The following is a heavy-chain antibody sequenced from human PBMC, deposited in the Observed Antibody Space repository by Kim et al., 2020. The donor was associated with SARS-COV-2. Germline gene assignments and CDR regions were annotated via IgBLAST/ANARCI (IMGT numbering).Heavy chain of an antibody. J-gene: IGHJ5*02. CDR2: INPSGDTT. CDR1: GYTFTNYY. D-gene: IGHD6-19*01. CDR3: AGDSGWTGWFDP. V-gene: IGHV1-46*01. Sequence: ASVKVSCKASGYTFTNYYMHWVRQAPGQGLEWMGIINPSGDTTSYAQKFQGRVTMTRDTSTSTVYMELSSLRSEDTAVYYCAGDSGWTGWFDPCGQGTLV.